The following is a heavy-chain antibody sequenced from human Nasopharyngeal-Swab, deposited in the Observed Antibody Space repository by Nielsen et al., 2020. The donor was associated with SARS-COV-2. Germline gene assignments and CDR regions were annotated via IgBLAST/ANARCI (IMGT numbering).Heavy chain of an antibody. V-gene: IGHV1-2*04. CDR2: INPNSGGT. Sequence: ASVKGSCKASGYTFTGYYMHWVRQAPGQGLEWMGWINPNSGGTNYAQKFQGWVTMTRDTSISTAYMELSRLRSDDTAVYYCARGGYSSGWPDRYGMDVWGQGTTVNVSS. CDR1: GYTFTGYY. D-gene: IGHD6-19*01. J-gene: IGHJ6*02. CDR3: ARGGYSSGWPDRYGMDV.